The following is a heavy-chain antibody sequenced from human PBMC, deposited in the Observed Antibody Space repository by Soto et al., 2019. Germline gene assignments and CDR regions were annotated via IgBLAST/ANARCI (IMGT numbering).Heavy chain of an antibody. CDR3: ARHRRTTVAKFYFDN. CDR2: IFDSGNA. J-gene: IGHJ4*02. D-gene: IGHD4-4*01. V-gene: IGHV4-59*08. Sequence: SETLSLTCTVSGGSINSYCWSWIRQPPGKGLEWIAYIFDSGNANYNPSLKSRVTISVDTSKNQFSLKLTSVTAADTAVYYCARHRRTTVAKFYFDNWXQGALVTVSS. CDR1: GGSINSYC.